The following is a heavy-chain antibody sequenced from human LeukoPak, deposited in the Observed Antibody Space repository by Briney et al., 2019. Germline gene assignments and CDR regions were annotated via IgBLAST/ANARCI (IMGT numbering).Heavy chain of an antibody. Sequence: GASVTVSCRASGYTFTGCYMHWVRQAPAQGLEWMGWINPDSGGTGCAQKFQGRVTVARDTSIGTAYMELSRLRSDDTAVYYCARVNYYYGSGSYSYYYGMDVWGQGTTVTVSS. CDR3: ARVNYYYGSGSYSYYYGMDV. D-gene: IGHD3-10*01. J-gene: IGHJ6*02. V-gene: IGHV1-2*02. CDR1: GYTFTGCY. CDR2: INPDSGGT.